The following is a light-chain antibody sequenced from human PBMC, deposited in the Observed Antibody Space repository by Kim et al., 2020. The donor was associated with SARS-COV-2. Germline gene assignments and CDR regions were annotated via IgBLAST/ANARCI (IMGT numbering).Light chain of an antibody. V-gene: IGLV2-18*02. CDR2: EVS. J-gene: IGLJ2*01. CDR1: SSDVGSNNC. CDR3: SSYTSSSTLI. Sequence: QSALTQPPSVSGSPGQSVTISCTGTSSDVGSNNCVSWYQQPPGTAPKLMIYEVSNRPSGVPDRFSGSKSDNTASLTISGLQAEDEADYYCSSYTSSSTLIFGGGTQLTVL.